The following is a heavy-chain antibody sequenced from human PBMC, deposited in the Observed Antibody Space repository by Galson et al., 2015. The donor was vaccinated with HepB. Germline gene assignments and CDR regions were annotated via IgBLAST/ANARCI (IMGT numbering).Heavy chain of an antibody. CDR1: GGSISSSSYY. CDR2: IYYSGST. Sequence: LTCTVSGGSISSSSYYWGWIRQPPGKGLEWIGSIYYSGSTYYNPSLKSRVTISVDTSKNQFSLKLSSVTAADTAVYYCARDRIAAAVPLDYWGQGTLVTVSS. CDR3: ARDRIAAAVPLDY. D-gene: IGHD6-13*01. V-gene: IGHV4-39*07. J-gene: IGHJ4*02.